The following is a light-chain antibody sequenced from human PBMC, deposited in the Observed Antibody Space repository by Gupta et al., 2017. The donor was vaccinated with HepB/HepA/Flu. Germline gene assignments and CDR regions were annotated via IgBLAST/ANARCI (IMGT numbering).Light chain of an antibody. J-gene: IGKJ4*01. CDR3: NQEDNSLFT. V-gene: IGKV3-20*01. CDR2: GAS. CDR1: QSLSSKY. Sequence: EIVLTQSPGTLSLSPGERATLSCKTSQSLSSKYLAWFQQKPGQAPRLLIYGASSRATGIPDRFSGSGSGTDFTLTITRREPEDFAVYYCNQEDNSLFTFGGGTKVEIK.